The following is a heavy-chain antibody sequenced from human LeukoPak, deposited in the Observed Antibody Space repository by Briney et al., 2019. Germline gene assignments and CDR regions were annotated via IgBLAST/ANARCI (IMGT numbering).Heavy chain of an antibody. CDR2: IYYSGST. D-gene: IGHD1-14*01. CDR3: ARWDRFEDY. CDR1: GGSISSYY. Sequence: NPSETLSLTCTVSGGSISSYYWSWIRQPPGKGLEWIGYIYYSGSTNYNPSLKSRVTISVDTSKNQFSLKLSSVTAADTAVYYCARWDRFEDYWGQGTLVTVSS. J-gene: IGHJ4*02. V-gene: IGHV4-59*12.